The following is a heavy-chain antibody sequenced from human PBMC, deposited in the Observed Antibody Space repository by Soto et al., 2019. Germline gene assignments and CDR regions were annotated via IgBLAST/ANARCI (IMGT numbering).Heavy chain of an antibody. Sequence: QLQLQESGPGLVKPSETLSLTCTVSGGSISSSSYYWGWIRQPPGKGLEWIGSIYYSGSTYYNPSLKSRVTISVDTSKNQFSLKLSSVTAADTAVYYCARLKLSRAWFDPWGQGTLVTVSS. J-gene: IGHJ5*02. CDR1: GGSISSSSYY. CDR3: ARLKLSRAWFDP. V-gene: IGHV4-39*01. D-gene: IGHD2-15*01. CDR2: IYYSGST.